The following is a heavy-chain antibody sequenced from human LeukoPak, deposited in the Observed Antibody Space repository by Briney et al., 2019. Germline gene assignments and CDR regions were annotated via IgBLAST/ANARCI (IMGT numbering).Heavy chain of an antibody. CDR1: GFTFSRYE. D-gene: IGHD3-16*01. V-gene: IGHV3-48*03. CDR3: GASWQYVGAFDI. J-gene: IGHJ3*02. Sequence: GGALRLSRGAPGFTFSRYETFWGRQAPGEGVGGVSYISSRTTTIKYADSVRGRFTISRDDARESLYLQMNSLRAEDTAIYFCGASWQYVGAFDIWGQATPVTVSS. CDR2: ISSRTTTI.